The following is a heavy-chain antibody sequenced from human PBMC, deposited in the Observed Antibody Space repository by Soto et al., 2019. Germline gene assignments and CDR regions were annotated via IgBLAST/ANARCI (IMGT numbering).Heavy chain of an antibody. CDR1: GGSFSSYT. V-gene: IGHV1-69*02. Sequence: QVQLVQSGAEVKYPGSSVKVSCKDSGGSFSSYTLSWVRQAPGQGLEWMGRIIPTLGVPNYAHKFQDRVTITADKSTSTAYMELSSLTSDDPAVYYCASGVSIGRRPGIAYWGQGTVVTVPS. CDR3: ASGVSIGRRPGIAY. J-gene: IGHJ4*02. CDR2: IIPTLGVP. D-gene: IGHD3-22*01.